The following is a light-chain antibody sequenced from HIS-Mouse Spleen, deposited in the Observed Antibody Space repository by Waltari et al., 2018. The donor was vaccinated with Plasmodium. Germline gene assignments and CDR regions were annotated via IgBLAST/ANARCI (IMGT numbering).Light chain of an antibody. Sequence: EIVMTQSPATLSVSPGERATLSCRASQSVSSNLAWYQQKPGQAPRPRIYGASTRATGIPARFIGSGSGTEFTLTISSLQSEDFAVYYCQQYNNWSFTFGPGTKVDIK. J-gene: IGKJ3*01. CDR1: QSVSSN. CDR2: GAS. V-gene: IGKV3-15*01. CDR3: QQYNNWSFT.